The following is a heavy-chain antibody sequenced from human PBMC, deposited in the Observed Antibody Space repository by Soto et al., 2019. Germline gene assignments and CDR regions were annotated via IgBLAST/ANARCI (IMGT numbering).Heavy chain of an antibody. CDR3: TTDSTQTFCDGGPCYSVLTKIHDS. J-gene: IGHJ4*02. Sequence: GGSLRLSCAASGFTFNNGWMSWVRQAPGKGLEWVGRIKSKAAGGTTDYSAPVQGRFTISRDDSKNTVHLQMNSLKTEDTAVYYCTTDSTQTFCDGGPCYSVLTKIHDSWGQGTLVTVSS. CDR1: GFTFNNGW. D-gene: IGHD2-15*01. CDR2: IKSKAAGGTT. V-gene: IGHV3-15*01.